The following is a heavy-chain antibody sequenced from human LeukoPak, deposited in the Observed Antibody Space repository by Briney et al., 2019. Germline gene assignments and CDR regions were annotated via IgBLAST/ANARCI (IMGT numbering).Heavy chain of an antibody. Sequence: SETLSLTCTVSGGSISSSSYYWGWIRQPPGKGLEWIGSIYYSGSTYYNPSLKSRVTISVDTSKNQFSLKLSSVTAADTAVYYCAGSSWTPSWFDPWGQGTLVTVSS. CDR1: GGSISSSSYY. J-gene: IGHJ5*02. D-gene: IGHD6-13*01. V-gene: IGHV4-39*01. CDR2: IYYSGST. CDR3: AGSSWTPSWFDP.